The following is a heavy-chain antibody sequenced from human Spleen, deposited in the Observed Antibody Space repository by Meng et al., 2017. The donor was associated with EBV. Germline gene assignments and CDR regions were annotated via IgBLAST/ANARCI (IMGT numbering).Heavy chain of an antibody. CDR2: IYFSGST. V-gene: IGHV4-30-4*01. J-gene: IGHJ4*02. CDR3: AGRDHAPLY. D-gene: IGHD1-14*01. CDR1: GDSISGGGNY. Sequence: VELQEASPGLVKPSQTLSLTCAVSGDSISGGGNYWSWSRQAPGKGLEWLGYIYFSGSTYYNPSLRSRITISLDTSDNHFSLKLTSVTAADTAVYYCAGRDHAPLYWGQGALVTVSS.